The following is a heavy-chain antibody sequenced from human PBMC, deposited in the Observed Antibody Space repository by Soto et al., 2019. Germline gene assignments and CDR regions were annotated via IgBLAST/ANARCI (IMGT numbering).Heavy chain of an antibody. J-gene: IGHJ5*02. CDR1: GGTFTNYA. CDR3: ARDRYRLATITGQNWFDP. CDR2: IIPIFGTA. D-gene: IGHD5-12*01. V-gene: IGHV1-69*13. Sequence: KIRASVKVSCKASGGTFTNYAFSWVRQAPGQGLEWLGGIIPIFGTADYAQKFQGRVTITADEPTSTAYMELSSLRSEDTAVYYCARDRYRLATITGQNWFDPWGQGTLVTVSS.